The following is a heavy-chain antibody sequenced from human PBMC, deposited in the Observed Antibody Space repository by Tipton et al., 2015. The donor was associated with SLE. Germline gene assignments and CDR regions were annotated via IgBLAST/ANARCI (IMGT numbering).Heavy chain of an antibody. CDR3: ARQQGGLFQYMDL. CDR2: IYHSGAT. Sequence: TLSLTCAVSGDSISSPYWWSWVRQSPGKGLEWIGEIYHSGATSYNPSLKSRVTISVDTSKNQFSLKLSSVTAADTAVYYCARQQGGLFQYMDLWGNGTTVTVSS. J-gene: IGHJ6*03. V-gene: IGHV4-4*02. CDR1: GDSISSPYW. D-gene: IGHD3-16*01.